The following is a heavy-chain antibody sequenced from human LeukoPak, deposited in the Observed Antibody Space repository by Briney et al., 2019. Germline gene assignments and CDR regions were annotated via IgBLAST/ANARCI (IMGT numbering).Heavy chain of an antibody. V-gene: IGHV1-8*03. J-gene: IGHJ5*02. CDR1: GYTFTSYD. CDR2: MNLNSGNT. Sequence: ASVKVSCKASGYTFTSYDINWVRQATGQGLEWMGWMNLNSGNTGYAQKFQGRVTITRNTSISTAYMELSRLRSDDTAVYYCAREHSWDANWFDPWGQGTLVTVSS. CDR3: AREHSWDANWFDP. D-gene: IGHD6-13*01.